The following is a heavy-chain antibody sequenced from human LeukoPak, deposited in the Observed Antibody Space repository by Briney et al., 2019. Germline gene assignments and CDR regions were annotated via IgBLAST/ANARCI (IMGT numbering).Heavy chain of an antibody. V-gene: IGHV1-18*01. Sequence: ASVTVSYKASGGTFNSYAISWVRQAPGQGLEWMGWISAYNGNTNYAQKLQGRVTMTTDTSTSTAYMELRSLRSDDTAVYYCARSEWELPPGYWGQGTLVTVSS. CDR3: ARSEWELPPGY. D-gene: IGHD1-26*01. J-gene: IGHJ4*02. CDR1: GGTFNSYA. CDR2: ISAYNGNT.